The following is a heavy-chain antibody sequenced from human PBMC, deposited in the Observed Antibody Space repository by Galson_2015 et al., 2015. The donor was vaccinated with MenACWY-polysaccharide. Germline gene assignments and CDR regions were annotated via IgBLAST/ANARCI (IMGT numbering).Heavy chain of an antibody. CDR1: GFTFNNYW. CDR2: IRQDGSEM. Sequence: SLRLSCAASGFTFNNYWMSWVRQAPGKEPEWVANIRQDGSEMYYVDSVKGRFTISRDNAKDSLFLQMNSLRAEDTAVYYCARDKAVGATHFDYWGRGTLV. CDR3: ARDKAVGATHFDY. D-gene: IGHD1-26*01. V-gene: IGHV3-7*01. J-gene: IGHJ4*02.